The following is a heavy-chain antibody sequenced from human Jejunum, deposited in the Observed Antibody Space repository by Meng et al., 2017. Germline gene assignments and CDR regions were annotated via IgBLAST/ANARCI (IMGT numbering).Heavy chain of an antibody. CDR2: ITSRGDIA. CDR1: GIVFSDYE. V-gene: IGHV3-48*03. J-gene: IGHJ4*02. D-gene: IGHD3-3*01. Sequence: GGSLRLSFAASGIVFSDYEFNWFRQSPGKGLGWISYITSRGDIALYADSVKDRFTISRDSAKNSVYLQMNSLRAEDTAVYLCATDLYGVKDFDDWGQGTLVTVSS. CDR3: ATDLYGVKDFDD.